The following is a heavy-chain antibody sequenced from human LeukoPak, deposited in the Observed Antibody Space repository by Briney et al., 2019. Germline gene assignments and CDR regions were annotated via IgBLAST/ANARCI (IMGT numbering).Heavy chain of an antibody. Sequence: GGSLRLSCAASGFTFSTYNMNWVRQAPGKGLEWVSYISKTSSSIYYADSVKGRFTISRDNAKNSLHLQMNSLRAEDTAVYYCASSGDYYMGYWGQGTLVTVSS. CDR2: ISKTSSSI. D-gene: IGHD1-26*01. J-gene: IGHJ4*02. CDR1: GFTFSTYN. V-gene: IGHV3-48*01. CDR3: ASSGDYYMGY.